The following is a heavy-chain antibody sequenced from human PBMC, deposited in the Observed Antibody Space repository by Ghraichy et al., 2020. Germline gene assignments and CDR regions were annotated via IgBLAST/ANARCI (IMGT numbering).Heavy chain of an antibody. Sequence: SETLSLTCTVSGGSISSYYWSWIRQPPGKGLEWIGYIYYSGSTNYNPSLNSRVTISVDTSKNQFSLKLSSVTAADTAEYYCARVWGRWSRSSFDYWGQGTLVTVSS. CDR3: ARVWGRWSRSSFDY. CDR1: GGSISSYY. CDR2: IYYSGST. J-gene: IGHJ4*02. D-gene: IGHD6-6*01. V-gene: IGHV4-59*01.